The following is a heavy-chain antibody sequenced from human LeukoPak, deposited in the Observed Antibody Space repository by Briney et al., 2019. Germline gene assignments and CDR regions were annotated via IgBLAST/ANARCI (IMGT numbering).Heavy chain of an antibody. CDR1: GFTFRNYG. CDR3: ARDAGGYYYMDV. Sequence: GGSLRLSCAASGFTFRNYGMHWVRQAPGKGLEWVASIRTDGGEKYHADSVKGRFTISRDNATNSLYLQMNSLRADDTAVYYCARDAGGYYYMDVWGKGTTVTVSS. V-gene: IGHV3-21*04. J-gene: IGHJ6*03. CDR2: IRTDGGEK.